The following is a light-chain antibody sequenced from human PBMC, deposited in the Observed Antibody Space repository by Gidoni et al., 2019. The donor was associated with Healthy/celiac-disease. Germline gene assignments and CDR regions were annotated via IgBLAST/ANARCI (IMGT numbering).Light chain of an antibody. V-gene: IGKV1-39*01. CDR1: QSISSY. CDR2: AAS. Sequence: DIQLTQSPSSLSASVGDRVTITCRASQSISSYLNWYQQKPGKAPKLLIYAASSLQSGVPSRFSGSGSGTDFTLTISSLQPEDFAIYYCQQSYSTLFTFGHXTKVDIK. CDR3: QQSYSTLFT. J-gene: IGKJ3*01.